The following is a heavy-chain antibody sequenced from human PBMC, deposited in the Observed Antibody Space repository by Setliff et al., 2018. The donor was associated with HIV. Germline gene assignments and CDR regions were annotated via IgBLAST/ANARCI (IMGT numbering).Heavy chain of an antibody. CDR2: MYPGESDI. V-gene: IGHV5-51*01. Sequence: GESLKISCQVSGYDFATYWIGWVRQLPGKGLEWMGIMYPGESDIRYNPSFEGQVTISADKSTGTAYLQWSSLKVSDSGIYYCARQGPNSSHLHCFYYYAMDVWSQGTTVTVSS. CDR1: GYDFATYW. CDR3: ARQGPNSSHLHCFYYYAMDV. J-gene: IGHJ6*02.